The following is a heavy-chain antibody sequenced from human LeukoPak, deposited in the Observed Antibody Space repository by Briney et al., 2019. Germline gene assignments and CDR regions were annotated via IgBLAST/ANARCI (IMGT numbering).Heavy chain of an antibody. J-gene: IGHJ5*02. CDR2: IYYSGST. D-gene: IGHD4-17*01. V-gene: IGHV4-59*12. CDR1: GGSISSYY. Sequence: PSETLSLTCTVSGGSISSYYWSWIRQPPGKGLEWIGYIYYSGSTNYNPSLKSRVTISVDTSKNQFSLKLSSVTAADTAVYYCAREYPSRDYGDYGEWFDPWGQGTLVTVSS. CDR3: AREYPSRDYGDYGEWFDP.